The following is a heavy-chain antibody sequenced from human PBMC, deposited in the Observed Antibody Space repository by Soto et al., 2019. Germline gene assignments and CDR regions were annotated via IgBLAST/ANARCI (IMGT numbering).Heavy chain of an antibody. V-gene: IGHV4-4*02. D-gene: IGHD4-17*01. CDR2: IHSSGIT. J-gene: IGHJ5*02. CDR3: AGQWSAGYGAFDP. Sequence: QVQLQESGPGLVKPSGTLSLTCAVSGGSVNNDKWWSWVRQPPGKGLEWIGEIHSSGITNYNPSLKSRASIFVDKFKHQFSVKLTSVTAADTAVYFCAGQWSAGYGAFDPWGQGTLVTVSS. CDR1: GGSVNNDKW.